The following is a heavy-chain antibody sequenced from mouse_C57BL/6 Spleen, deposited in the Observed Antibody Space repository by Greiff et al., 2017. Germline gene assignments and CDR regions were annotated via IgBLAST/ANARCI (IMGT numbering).Heavy chain of an antibody. J-gene: IGHJ3*01. D-gene: IGHD4-1*01. V-gene: IGHV1-54*01. CDR3: ARSGWDGAY. CDR2: INPGSGGT. Sequence: QVQLQQSGAELVRPGTSVKVSCKASGYAFTNYLIEWVKQRPGQGLEWIGVINPGSGGTNYNEKFKGKATLTADKSSSTAYMQLSSLTSEDSAVYFCARSGWDGAYWGQGTLVTVSA. CDR1: GYAFTNYL.